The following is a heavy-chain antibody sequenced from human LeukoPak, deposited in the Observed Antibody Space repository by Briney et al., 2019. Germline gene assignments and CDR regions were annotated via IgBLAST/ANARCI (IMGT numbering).Heavy chain of an antibody. J-gene: IGHJ4*02. CDR2: INAGNGNT. Sequence: ASVKVSCKASGYTFTSYAMHWVRQAPGQMLEWMGWINAGNGNTKYSQKFQGRVTITRDTSASTAYMELSSLRSEDTAVYYCARSDGSGWYGGFDYWGQGTLVTVSS. D-gene: IGHD6-19*01. CDR1: GYTFTSYA. V-gene: IGHV1-3*01. CDR3: ARSDGSGWYGGFDY.